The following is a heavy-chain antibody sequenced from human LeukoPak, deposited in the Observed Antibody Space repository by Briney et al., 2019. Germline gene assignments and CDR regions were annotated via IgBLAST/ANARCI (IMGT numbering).Heavy chain of an antibody. Sequence: PGGSLRLSCAASGFTFSSYAMSWVRQAPGKGLEWVSGISGGRGTTYYADSVKGRFTISRDNSKNTLYLHVNSLRAEDTAVYYCAKVGHYDILTGHGMDYWGQGTLVTVSS. CDR1: GFTFSSYA. CDR2: ISGGRGTT. V-gene: IGHV3-23*01. J-gene: IGHJ4*02. CDR3: AKVGHYDILTGHGMDY. D-gene: IGHD3-9*01.